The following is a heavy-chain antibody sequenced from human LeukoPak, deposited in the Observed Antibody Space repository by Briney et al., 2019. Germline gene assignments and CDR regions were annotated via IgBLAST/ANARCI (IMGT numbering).Heavy chain of an antibody. CDR3: ARDLGDSGSSSGGY. CDR2: INPNSGGT. CDR1: GYTFTGYY. Sequence: ASVKVSCKASGYTFTGYYMHWVRQAPGQGLEWMGWINPNSGGTNYAQKFQGRVTMTRDTSISTAYMELSRLRSDDTAVYYCARDLGDSGSSSGGYWGQGTLVTVSS. D-gene: IGHD1-26*01. J-gene: IGHJ4*02. V-gene: IGHV1-2*02.